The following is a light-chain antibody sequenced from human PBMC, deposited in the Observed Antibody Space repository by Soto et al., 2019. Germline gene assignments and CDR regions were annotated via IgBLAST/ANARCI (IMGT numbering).Light chain of an antibody. CDR1: QSISTW. V-gene: IGKV1-5*03. Sequence: DIQMTQSPSTLSASVGDRVTISCRDSQSISTWLAWYQQKPGKAPKLLIYETSSLESGVPSRFSGSGSGTEFTLTISSLQADDFATYSCHQYNGYTGTFGPGTKVDI. CDR2: ETS. CDR3: HQYNGYTGT. J-gene: IGKJ3*01.